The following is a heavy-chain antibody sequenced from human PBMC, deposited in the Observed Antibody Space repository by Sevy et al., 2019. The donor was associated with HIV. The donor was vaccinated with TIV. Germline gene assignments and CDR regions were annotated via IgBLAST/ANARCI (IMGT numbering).Heavy chain of an antibody. D-gene: IGHD3-9*01. CDR3: ARPYYGILTGYSPPYYFDY. V-gene: IGHV3-30-3*01. J-gene: IGHJ4*02. CDR2: ISYDGSNK. CDR1: GFTFSSYA. Sequence: GGSLRLSCAASGFTFSSYAMHWVRQAPGKGLEWVAVISYDGSNKYYADSVKGRFTISRDKSKNTMYLQMNSLRAEDTAVYYCARPYYGILTGYSPPYYFDYWGQGTLVTVSS.